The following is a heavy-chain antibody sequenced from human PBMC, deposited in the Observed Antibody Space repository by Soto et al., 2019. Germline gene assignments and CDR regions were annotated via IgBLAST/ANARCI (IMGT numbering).Heavy chain of an antibody. J-gene: IGHJ3*02. V-gene: IGHV3-9*01. CDR1: GFIFDDYA. CDR2: SNWNSGKV. D-gene: IGHD2-8*01. CDR3: VKGSAYACYNALDI. Sequence: GGSLRLSCAASGFIFDDYAMHWVRQVPGKGLEWVSCSNWNSGKVGHADSVKGRFTISRDNAKNSLYLQINSLRDEDTALYYCVKGSAYACYNALDIWGQGTAVTVSS.